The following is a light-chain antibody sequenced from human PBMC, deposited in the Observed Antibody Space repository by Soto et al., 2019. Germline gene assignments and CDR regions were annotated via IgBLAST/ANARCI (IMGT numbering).Light chain of an antibody. CDR3: SSYTSTNTPYV. CDR1: NDDVGHYKY. V-gene: IGLV2-14*01. Sequence: QSVLAQPASVSGSPGQSVTISCTGSNDDVGHYKYVSWYQQHPGKAPRLIIYEVSNRPSGVSDRFSGSKSGNTASLTISGLQADDEATYYCSSYTSTNTPYVFGTGTKLTVL. CDR2: EVS. J-gene: IGLJ1*01.